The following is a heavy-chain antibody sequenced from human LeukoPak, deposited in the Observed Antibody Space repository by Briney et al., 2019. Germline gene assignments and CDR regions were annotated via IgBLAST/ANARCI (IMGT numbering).Heavy chain of an antibody. V-gene: IGHV3-7*01. CDR3: ASDSYSNSEGYFDY. Sequence: GGSLRLSCAASGFTFSSYWMSWVRQAPGKGLEWVANIKQDGGEKYYVDSVKGRFTISRDNAKNSLYLQMNSLRAEHTAVSYCASDSYSNSEGYFDYWGQGTLVTVSS. D-gene: IGHD4-11*01. J-gene: IGHJ4*02. CDR2: IKQDGGEK. CDR1: GFTFSSYW.